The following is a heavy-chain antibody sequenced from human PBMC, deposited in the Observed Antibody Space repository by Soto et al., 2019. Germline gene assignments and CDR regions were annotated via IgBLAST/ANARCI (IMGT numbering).Heavy chain of an antibody. Sequence: SETLSLTCTVSGGSVSSGSYYWSWIRQPPGKGLEWIGYIYYSGSTNYNPSLKSRVTISVDTSKNQFSLKLSSMTAADTAVYYCARDLVYWGQGTLVTVSS. CDR3: ARDLVY. CDR1: GGSVSSGSYY. D-gene: IGHD2-8*02. J-gene: IGHJ4*02. CDR2: IYYSGST. V-gene: IGHV4-61*01.